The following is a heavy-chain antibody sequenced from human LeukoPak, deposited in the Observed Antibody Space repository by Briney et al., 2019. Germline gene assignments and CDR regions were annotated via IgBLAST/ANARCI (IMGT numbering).Heavy chain of an antibody. J-gene: IGHJ5*02. V-gene: IGHV3-23*01. CDR1: GFTFSSYA. CDR2: ISGSGGST. CDR3: AKVSYGDYGKNWFDP. D-gene: IGHD4-17*01. Sequence: PGGSLRLSCAASGFTFSSYAMSWVRQAPGKGLEWVSAISGSGGSTYYADSVKGRFTISRDNSKNTLYLQMNSLRAEDTAVYYCAKVSYGDYGKNWFDPWGQGTLVTVSS.